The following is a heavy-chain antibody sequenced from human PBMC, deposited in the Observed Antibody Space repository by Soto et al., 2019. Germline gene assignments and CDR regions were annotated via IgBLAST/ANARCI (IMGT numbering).Heavy chain of an antibody. CDR1: GGTFSSYA. V-gene: IGHV1-69*13. Sequence: ASVKVSCKASGGTFSSYAISWVRQAPGQGLEWMGGIIPIFGTANYAQKFQGRVTITADESTSTAYMELSSLRSEDTAVYYCARVTAANSEFDYWGQGPLVTVSS. CDR2: IIPIFGTA. CDR3: ARVTAANSEFDY. D-gene: IGHD1-1*01. J-gene: IGHJ4*02.